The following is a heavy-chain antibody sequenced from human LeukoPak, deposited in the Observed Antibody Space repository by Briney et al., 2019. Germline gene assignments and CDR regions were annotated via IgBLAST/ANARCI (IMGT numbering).Heavy chain of an antibody. Sequence: SGTLSLTCTVSGASVSRNWWSWVRQPPGNGLEWIGEIHHSGSTNYNPSLKSQVTMSLDNSNNHFSLKLSSVTAADTAVYYWASHGSTSGGSDYWGQGTLVTVSS. V-gene: IGHV4-4*02. CDR3: ASHGSTSGGSDY. J-gene: IGHJ4*02. CDR1: GASVSRNW. CDR2: IHHSGST. D-gene: IGHD6-6*01.